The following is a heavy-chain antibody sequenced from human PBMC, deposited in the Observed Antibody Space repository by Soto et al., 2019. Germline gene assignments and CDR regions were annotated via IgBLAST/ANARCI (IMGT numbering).Heavy chain of an antibody. D-gene: IGHD2-2*03. CDR3: ARLNGYCFSTKCHGYYGRDV. V-gene: IGHV4-4*02. CDR1: GGSISSSNW. Sequence: SETLSLTCAVSGGSISSSNWWSWVRQPPGKGLEWIGEIYHSGSTNYNPYLKSRVTISVDKSKNEFSLRLNSVTAADTDVYYCARLNGYCFSTKCHGYYGRDVWGQGTTVTVSS. J-gene: IGHJ6*02. CDR2: IYHSGST.